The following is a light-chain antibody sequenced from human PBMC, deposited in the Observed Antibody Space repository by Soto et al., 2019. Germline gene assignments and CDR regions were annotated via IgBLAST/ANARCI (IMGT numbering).Light chain of an antibody. CDR1: QSISSW. CDR2: DAS. V-gene: IGKV1-5*01. CDR3: QQYSSSSEWT. J-gene: IGKJ1*01. Sequence: DIQMTQSPSTLSASVGDRFSMTFRASQSISSWLAWYQQKPGKAPKLLIYDASSLESGVPSRFSGSGSGTEFTLTISSLQPDDFATYYCQQYSSSSEWTFGQGTKVDI.